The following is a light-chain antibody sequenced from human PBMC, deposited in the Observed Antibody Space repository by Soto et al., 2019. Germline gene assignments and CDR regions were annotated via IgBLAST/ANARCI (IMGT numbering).Light chain of an antibody. CDR3: QQSYSTPIT. V-gene: IGKV1-39*01. CDR2: AAS. J-gene: IGKJ5*01. CDR1: QSISFY. Sequence: DIQMTQSPSSLSASVGDRVTITCRASQSISFYLNWYQQKPGNAPKVLIYAASNLQTGVPSRFSGSGSGTDFTLTINSLQPEDFATYSCQQSYSTPITVGQGTRLEIK.